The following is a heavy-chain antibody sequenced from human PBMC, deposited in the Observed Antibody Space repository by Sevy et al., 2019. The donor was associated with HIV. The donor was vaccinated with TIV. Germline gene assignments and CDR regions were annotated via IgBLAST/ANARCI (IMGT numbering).Heavy chain of an antibody. CDR3: ARHEEDSVWNIDYYYSGLDV. Sequence: SETLSLTCAVSGDSITSDSSYWGWIRQPPGKGLERIGSIHYSGRTYYNPSLRGRITISVDTSKNQFSLRLSSVTAADTAVYYCARHEEDSVWNIDYYYSGLDVWGQGTTVTVSS. J-gene: IGHJ6*02. CDR2: IHYSGRT. V-gene: IGHV4-39*01. D-gene: IGHD6-19*01. CDR1: GDSITSDSSY.